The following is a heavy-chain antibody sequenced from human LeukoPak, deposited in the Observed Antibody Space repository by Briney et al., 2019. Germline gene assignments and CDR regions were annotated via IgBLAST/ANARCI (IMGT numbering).Heavy chain of an antibody. D-gene: IGHD2-15*01. Sequence: GGSLRPSCTASGFTFGDYAMSWFRQAPGKGLEWVGFIRSKAYGGTTEYAASVKGRFTISRDDSKSIAYLQMNSLKTEDTAVYYCTRVVVVAAQNQTWGQGTLVTVSS. CDR3: TRVVVVAAQNQT. J-gene: IGHJ5*02. V-gene: IGHV3-49*03. CDR2: IRSKAYGGTT. CDR1: GFTFGDYA.